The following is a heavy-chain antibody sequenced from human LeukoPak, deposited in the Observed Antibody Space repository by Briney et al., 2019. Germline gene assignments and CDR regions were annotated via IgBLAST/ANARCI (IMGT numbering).Heavy chain of an antibody. CDR2: ISNSGGTT. CDR1: GFTFSSYA. J-gene: IGHJ3*02. CDR3: AKGGFGSSAFDI. D-gene: IGHD2-2*01. Sequence: GGSLRLSCAASGFTFSSYAMSWVRQAPGKGLEWVSTISNSGGTTYYADSVKGRFTISRDNSKNTLYLQMNSLRAEDTAVYYCAKGGFGSSAFDIWGQGTMVTVSS. V-gene: IGHV3-23*01.